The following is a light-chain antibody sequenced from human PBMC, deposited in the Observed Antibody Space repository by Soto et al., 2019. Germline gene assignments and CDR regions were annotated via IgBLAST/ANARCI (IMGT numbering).Light chain of an antibody. J-gene: IGKJ1*01. Sequence: DIPMSQSACTLSAYVGDRVTITCRASQTVSNWLAWYQQKAGKAPQLLIYDASSLEGGVPARFSGSGSGTDFTLTLSSLQPDDFAPCYGQQFYSYWTCGQGHKLEIQ. V-gene: IGKV1-5*01. CDR1: QTVSNW. CDR3: QQFYSYWT. CDR2: DAS.